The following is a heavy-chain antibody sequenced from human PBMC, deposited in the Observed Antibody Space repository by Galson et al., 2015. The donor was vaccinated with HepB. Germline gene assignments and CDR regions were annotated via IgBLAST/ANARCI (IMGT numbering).Heavy chain of an antibody. CDR3: ARGLSGSNVVLPAAKRKHYYYMDV. J-gene: IGHJ6*03. CDR1: GGSFSDYH. D-gene: IGHD2-2*01. CDR2: INHSEGT. Sequence: SETLSLTCAVYGGSFSDYHWNWIRQPPGKGLEWIGEINHSEGTHYSPSLKSRLTISVDTSKNQFSLKLTSVTAADTAVYYCARGLSGSNVVLPAAKRKHYYYMDVGGKGTTVIVSS. V-gene: IGHV4-34*01.